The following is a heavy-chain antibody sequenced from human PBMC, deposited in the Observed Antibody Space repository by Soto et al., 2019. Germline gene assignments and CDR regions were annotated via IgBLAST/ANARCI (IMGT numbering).Heavy chain of an antibody. CDR2: LYWDDTR. J-gene: IGHJ6*04. CDR1: GFSLYTGGVG. Sequence: QITLKESSPTLVKPTQPLTLTCSFSGFSLYTGGVGVGWIRQPPGKALEWLALLYWDDTRRYNPSLKNTLTIAKDTSENPVVLTVTDMGPVDTGTYFCAHYTTDAYFDVWGKGATVTVSS. D-gene: IGHD1-1*01. V-gene: IGHV2-5*02. CDR3: AHYTTDAYFDV.